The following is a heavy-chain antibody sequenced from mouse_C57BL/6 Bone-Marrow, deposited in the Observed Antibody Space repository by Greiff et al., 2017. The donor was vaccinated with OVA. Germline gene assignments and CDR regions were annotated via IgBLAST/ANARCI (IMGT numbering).Heavy chain of an antibody. J-gene: IGHJ2*01. Sequence: VQLQQSGAELARPGASVKLSCKASGYTFTSYGISWVKQRTGQGLEWIGEIYPRSGNTYYNEKFKGKATLTADKSSSTAYMELRSLTSEDSAVYVCARVGTYYSNYGKDYFDYWGQGTTLTVSS. CDR3: ARVGTYYSNYGKDYFDY. CDR1: GYTFTSYG. V-gene: IGHV1-81*01. CDR2: IYPRSGNT. D-gene: IGHD2-5*01.